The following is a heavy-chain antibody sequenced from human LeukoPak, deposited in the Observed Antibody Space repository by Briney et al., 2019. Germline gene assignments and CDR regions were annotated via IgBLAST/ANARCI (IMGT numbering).Heavy chain of an antibody. CDR2: TYYRSKWHN. Sequence: SQTLSLTCAISGDTVSSNSAAWNWIRQSPSRGLEWLGRTYYRSKWHNDYAVSVKSRITINADTSKNQFSLQVNSVTPEDTAVYYCARELGSSGWYYYFDYWGQGTLVTVSS. D-gene: IGHD6-19*01. CDR1: GDTVSSNSAA. J-gene: IGHJ4*02. V-gene: IGHV6-1*01. CDR3: ARELGSSGWYYYFDY.